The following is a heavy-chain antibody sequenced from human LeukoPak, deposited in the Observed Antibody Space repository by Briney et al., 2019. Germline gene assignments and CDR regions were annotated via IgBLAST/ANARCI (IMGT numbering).Heavy chain of an antibody. D-gene: IGHD3-22*01. CDR3: AKNAGTYYYDSSGYFDY. CDR1: GFTFSSYG. J-gene: IGHJ4*02. CDR2: ISYDGSNK. Sequence: GGSPRLSCAASGFTFSSYGMHWVRQAPGKGLEWVAVISYDGSNKYYADSVKGRFTISRDNSKNTLYLQMNSLRAEDTAVYYCAKNAGTYYYDSSGYFDYWGQGTLVTVSS. V-gene: IGHV3-30*18.